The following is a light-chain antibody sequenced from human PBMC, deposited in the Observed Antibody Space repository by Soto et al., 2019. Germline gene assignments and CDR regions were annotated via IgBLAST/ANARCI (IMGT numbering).Light chain of an antibody. V-gene: IGKV3-11*01. CDR3: QQRSNWPFS. J-gene: IGKJ3*01. Sequence: EIVLTQSPATLSLSPGERATLSCRASESVSSYLVWYQQKPGQAPRLLISDASNRATGIPARFSGRGSGTHFTLTVRSLEPEDFAVYYCQQRSNWPFSFGPGNKVEIK. CDR1: ESVSSY. CDR2: DAS.